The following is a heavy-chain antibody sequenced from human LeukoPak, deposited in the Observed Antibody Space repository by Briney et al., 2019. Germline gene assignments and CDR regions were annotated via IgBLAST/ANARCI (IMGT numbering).Heavy chain of an antibody. V-gene: IGHV1-18*01. J-gene: IGHJ4*02. D-gene: IGHD2-2*02. CDR2: ISAYNGNT. CDR3: ASSRGISYTVFDY. CDR1: GYTFTSNG. Sequence: ASVTVSCKASGYTFTSNGISWVRHAPGHGLEWVGWISAYNGNTNYAQKLQGRVTMTTDTSTSTAYMELRSLRSDDTAVYYCASSRGISYTVFDYWGQGTLVTVSS.